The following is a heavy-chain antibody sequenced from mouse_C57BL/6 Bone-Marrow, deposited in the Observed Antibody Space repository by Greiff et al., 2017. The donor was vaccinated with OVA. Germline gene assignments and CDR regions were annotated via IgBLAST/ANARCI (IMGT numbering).Heavy chain of an antibody. CDR3: AAREVYDGYYGAMDD. Sequence: VQLKEPGPELVKPGASVKIPCKASGYTFTDYNMDWVKQSHGKSLEWIGDINPNNGGTIYNQKFKGKATLTVDKSSSTAYMEHRSLTSEDTAVYYGAAREVYDGYYGAMDDWGKGTSVTVSS. V-gene: IGHV1-18*01. J-gene: IGHJ4*01. D-gene: IGHD2-3*01. CDR1: GYTFTDYN. CDR2: INPNNGGT.